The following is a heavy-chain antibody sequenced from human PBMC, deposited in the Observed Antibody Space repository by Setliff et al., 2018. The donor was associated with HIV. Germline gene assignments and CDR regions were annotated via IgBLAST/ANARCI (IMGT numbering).Heavy chain of an antibody. CDR3: VRDQVGPQWCYMDV. D-gene: IGHD2-15*01. CDR2: IKDDGSDE. Sequence: GGSLRLSCAASGFTFNNYGMHWVRLAPGKGLEWVANIKDDGSDENYADSVRGRFTISRDNAKNSMYLQMNRLTAEDAAVYYCVRDQVGPQWCYMDVWGKGTTVTVSS. J-gene: IGHJ6*03. CDR1: GFTFNNYG. V-gene: IGHV3-7*03.